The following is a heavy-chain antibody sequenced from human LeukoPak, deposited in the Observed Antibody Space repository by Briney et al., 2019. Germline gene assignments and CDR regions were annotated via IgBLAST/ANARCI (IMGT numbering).Heavy chain of an antibody. CDR1: GGSISSSSYY. Sequence: SETLSLTCTVSGGSISSSSYYWGWIRQPPGKGLEWIGSIYYSGSTYYNPSLKSRVTISVDTSKNQFSLKLTSVTAADTAVYYCARRGKAYGYADYWGQGTLVTVSS. CDR2: IYYSGST. J-gene: IGHJ4*02. D-gene: IGHD5-12*01. CDR3: ARRGKAYGYADY. V-gene: IGHV4-39*07.